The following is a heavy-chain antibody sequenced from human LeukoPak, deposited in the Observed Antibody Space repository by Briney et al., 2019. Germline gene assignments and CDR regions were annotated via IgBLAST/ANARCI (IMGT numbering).Heavy chain of an antibody. Sequence: SETLSLTCTVSGGSISSGGYYWSWIRQHPGKGLEWIGYIYYSGSTYYNPSLKSRVTISVDTSKNQFPLKLSSVTAADTAVYYCARGVYGYFNDAFDIWGQGTMVTVSS. J-gene: IGHJ3*02. CDR2: IYYSGST. CDR1: GGSISSGGYY. D-gene: IGHD5-18*01. V-gene: IGHV4-31*03. CDR3: ARGVYGYFNDAFDI.